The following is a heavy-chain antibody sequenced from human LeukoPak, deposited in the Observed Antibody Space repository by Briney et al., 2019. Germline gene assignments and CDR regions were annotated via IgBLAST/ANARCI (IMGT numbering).Heavy chain of an antibody. CDR3: ARDSWFGDYDLDV. Sequence: ASVKVSCKASGYTFTSYYMHWVRQAPGQGLEWMGIINPSGGSTSYAQKFQGRVTMTRDTSTSTVYMELSSLRSEDAAVYYCARDSWFGDYDLDVWGQGTTVTVSS. V-gene: IGHV1-46*01. D-gene: IGHD3-10*01. J-gene: IGHJ6*02. CDR1: GYTFTSYY. CDR2: INPSGGST.